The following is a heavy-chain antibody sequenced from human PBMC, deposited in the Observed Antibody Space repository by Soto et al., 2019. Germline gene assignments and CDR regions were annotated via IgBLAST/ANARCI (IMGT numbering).Heavy chain of an antibody. Sequence: EVQVLESGGGLVQPGGSLRLSCAASGFTFSNYAMSWVRQAPGKGLEWVSTISGSGDNTDYVDFVKGRFTISRDNSKNTLYLQMNSLRAEDTAVYYCAKDPLTVTPYFGYWGQGTLVTVSS. J-gene: IGHJ4*02. CDR1: GFTFSNYA. D-gene: IGHD4-17*01. CDR2: ISGSGDNT. V-gene: IGHV3-23*01. CDR3: AKDPLTVTPYFGY.